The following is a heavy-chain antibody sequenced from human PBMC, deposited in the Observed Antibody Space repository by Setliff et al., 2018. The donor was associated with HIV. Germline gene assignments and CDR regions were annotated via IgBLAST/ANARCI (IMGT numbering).Heavy chain of an antibody. Sequence: SETLSLTCSVSGGSIRSHYWSWIRQAPGKGLQWIGNVYYRAKTGATTDHNPSLRSRISISLDVSKNQLSLKLSSVTAADTAVYYCARGGGTSSPIDYHYYIDVWGKGTTVTVSS. D-gene: IGHD6-6*01. CDR1: GGSIRSHY. J-gene: IGHJ6*03. CDR3: ARGGGTSSPIDYHYYIDV. V-gene: IGHV4-59*08. CDR2: VYYRAKTGATT.